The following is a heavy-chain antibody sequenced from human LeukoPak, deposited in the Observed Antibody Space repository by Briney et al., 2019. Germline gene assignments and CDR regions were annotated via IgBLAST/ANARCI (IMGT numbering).Heavy chain of an antibody. CDR2: VSSRGAT. CDR3: ARAQKTMLSRAVYFFDF. V-gene: IGHV4-59*01. D-gene: IGHD2-2*01. J-gene: IGHJ4*02. CDR1: GASISDYY. Sequence: SETLSLTCNVSGASISDYYWSWIRQSPTRGLERIGYVSSRGATNNNPSLKSRVTTSAHTSENQLSLKLTSVTAADTAVYYCARAQKTMLSRAVYFFDFWGQGLLVTISS.